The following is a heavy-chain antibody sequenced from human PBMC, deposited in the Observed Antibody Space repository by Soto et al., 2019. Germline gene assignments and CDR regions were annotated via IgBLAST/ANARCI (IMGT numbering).Heavy chain of an antibody. CDR3: ARGKGMEENYFYYGLDI. CDR1: GYTFSTYA. CDR2: LNGGTGQT. J-gene: IGHJ6*02. Sequence: ASVKVSCKASGYTFSTYAMHWVRQAPGQSLEWMGWLNGGTGQTRYSQKFQDRVIITRDTSASTGYMELSSLTSEDTAVYYCARGKGMEENYFYYGLDIWGQGTTVTV. D-gene: IGHD1-1*01. V-gene: IGHV1-3*01.